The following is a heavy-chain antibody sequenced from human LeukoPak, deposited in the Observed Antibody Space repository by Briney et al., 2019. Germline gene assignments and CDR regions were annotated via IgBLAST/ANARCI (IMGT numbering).Heavy chain of an antibody. V-gene: IGHV4-34*01. D-gene: IGHD3-22*01. CDR3: ASPLRSYDSSGYDY. CDR2: INHSGST. Sequence: SETLSLTCAVYGGSFNGYYWSWIRQPPGKGLEWIGEINHSGSTYYNPSLKSRVTISVDTSKNQFSLKLSSVTAADTAVYYCASPLRSYDSSGYDYWGQGTLVTVSS. J-gene: IGHJ4*02. CDR1: GGSFNGYY.